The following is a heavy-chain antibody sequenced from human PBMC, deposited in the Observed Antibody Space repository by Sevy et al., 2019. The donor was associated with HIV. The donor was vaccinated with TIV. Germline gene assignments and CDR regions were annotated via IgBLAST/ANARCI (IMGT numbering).Heavy chain of an antibody. V-gene: IGHV3-21*01. CDR1: GFTFSSYS. D-gene: IGHD1-7*01. CDR2: ISSSSSYI. Sequence: GGSLRLSCAASGFTFSSYSMNWVRQAPGKGLEWVSSISSSSSYIYYADSVKGRFTISRDNAKNSLYLQMKSLRAEDTAVYYCARDLGTTFVAWFDPWGQGTLVTVSS. CDR3: ARDLGTTFVAWFDP. J-gene: IGHJ5*02.